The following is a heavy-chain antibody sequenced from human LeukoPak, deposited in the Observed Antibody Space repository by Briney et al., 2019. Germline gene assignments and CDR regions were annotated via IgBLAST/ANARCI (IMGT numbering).Heavy chain of an antibody. Sequence: GGSLRLSCAASGFTFSDYNMNWVRQAPGKGLEWVSSISRSSYYIYYTDSVKGRFTISRDNAKNSLYLQMNSLRAEDTAVYYCARIQYSGSYPYFDYWGQGTLVTVSS. V-gene: IGHV3-21*01. J-gene: IGHJ4*02. CDR3: ARIQYSGSYPYFDY. CDR2: ISRSSYYI. CDR1: GFTFSDYN. D-gene: IGHD1-26*01.